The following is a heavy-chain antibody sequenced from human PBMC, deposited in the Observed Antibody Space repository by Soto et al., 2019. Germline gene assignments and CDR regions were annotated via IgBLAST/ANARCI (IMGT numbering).Heavy chain of an antibody. Sequence: PSQTLSLTCAISGDSVSSNSAAWNWIRQSPSRGLEWLGRTYYRSKWYNDYAVSVKSRITINPDTSKNQFSLQLNSVTLEDTAVYYCAREGWVYCTGTENPLGFAICYWGQGTLVTVSS. J-gene: IGHJ4*02. CDR2: TYYRSKWYN. V-gene: IGHV6-1*01. CDR1: GDSVSSNSAA. CDR3: AREGWVYCTGTENPLGFAICY. D-gene: IGHD2-8*02.